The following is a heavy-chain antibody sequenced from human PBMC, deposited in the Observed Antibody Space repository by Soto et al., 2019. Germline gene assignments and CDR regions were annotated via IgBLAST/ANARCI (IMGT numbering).Heavy chain of an antibody. Sequence: QLQLQESGSGLVKPSQTLSLTCAVSGGSISSGGYSWSWIRQPPGKGLEWIGYIYHSGSTYYNPSLKSRVNIAVDRSKNQFSLKVSLGTAADKAVYYCARGGGYTFDYWGQGTLVTVSS. D-gene: IGHD3-16*01. CDR2: IYHSGST. J-gene: IGHJ4*02. CDR3: ARGGGYTFDY. CDR1: GGSISSGGYS. V-gene: IGHV4-30-2*01.